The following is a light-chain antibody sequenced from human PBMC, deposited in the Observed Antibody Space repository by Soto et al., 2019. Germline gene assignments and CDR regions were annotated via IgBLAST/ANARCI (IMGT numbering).Light chain of an antibody. CDR3: QQYCSSPRT. Sequence: EIVLTQSPGTLSLSPGERATLSCRASQSVSSSYLAWYQQKPGQAPRLLIYGASSRATGIRDRFSGSGSGTDFTLTISRLAPQDFAVYYCQQYCSSPRTFGQGTELEVK. V-gene: IGKV3-20*01. CDR1: QSVSSSY. J-gene: IGKJ2*01. CDR2: GAS.